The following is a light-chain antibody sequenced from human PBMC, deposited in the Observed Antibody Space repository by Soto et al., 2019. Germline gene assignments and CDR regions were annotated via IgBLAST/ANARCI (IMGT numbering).Light chain of an antibody. CDR1: QSISSW. CDR2: KAS. CDR3: QQYYSFPRT. J-gene: IGKJ1*01. V-gene: IGKV1-5*03. Sequence: DIQMTQSPSTLSASVGDKVTITCRASQSISSWLAWYQQKPGKAPKLLIYKASTLESGVPSNFSGSGSGTEFTLSISSLQPEDFATYYCQQYYSFPRTFGQGTKVDSK.